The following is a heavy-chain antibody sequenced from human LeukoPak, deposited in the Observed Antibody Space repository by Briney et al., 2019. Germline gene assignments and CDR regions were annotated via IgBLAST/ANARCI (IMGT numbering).Heavy chain of an antibody. CDR3: ARDVRYISSSQFDY. J-gene: IGHJ4*02. CDR1: GGSISSGSYY. V-gene: IGHV4-31*03. D-gene: IGHD6-6*01. Sequence: PSETPSLTRTLSGGSISSGSYYSSSIRQHPGKGLEWIGYIYYGGSTYYHPSPKGRAPISVDTPKSQFFLKLSSVTAADPAVYYCARDVRYISSSQFDYWGQGTLVTVSS. CDR2: IYYGGST.